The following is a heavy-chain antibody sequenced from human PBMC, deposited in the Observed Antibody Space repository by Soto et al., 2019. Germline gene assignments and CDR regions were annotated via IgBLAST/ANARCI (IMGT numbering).Heavy chain of an antibody. J-gene: IGHJ4*02. CDR2: SRNKANSYST. CDR1: GFTFSDHY. D-gene: IGHD1-26*01. Sequence: EVQLVESGGGLVQPGGSLRLSCAASGFTFSDHYMDWVRQAPGKGLAWGGRSRNKANSYSTEYAASVKGRFTISRDESKNSLYLQMNSLKTEDTAVYYCARFSGSYTRGLDYWGQGTLVTVSS. CDR3: ARFSGSYTRGLDY. V-gene: IGHV3-72*01.